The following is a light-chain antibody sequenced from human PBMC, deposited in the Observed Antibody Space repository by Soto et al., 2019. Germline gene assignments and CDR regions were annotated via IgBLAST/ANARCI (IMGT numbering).Light chain of an antibody. CDR1: QSVGDTY. V-gene: IGKV3-20*01. CDR3: QQYAGSPRT. CDR2: AAS. Sequence: EIVLTQSPGTLSLSPGERATLSCRASQSVGDTYLAWYQQKPGRAPRLLIQAASLRATGIPDRFSGSGSGTDFTLTISRLDPEDFAVYFCQQYAGSPRTFGQGTKVEIK. J-gene: IGKJ1*01.